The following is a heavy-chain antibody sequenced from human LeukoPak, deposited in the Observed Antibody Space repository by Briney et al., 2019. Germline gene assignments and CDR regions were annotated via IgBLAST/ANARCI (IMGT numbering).Heavy chain of an antibody. CDR2: IYYSGTT. CDR3: ARHLSDAEKSVSGWTGFDY. J-gene: IGHJ4*02. V-gene: IGHV4-39*01. CDR1: GGSISSSSYY. Sequence: SETLSLTCTVSGGSISSSSYYWGWIRQPPGKGLEWIGSIYYSGTTFYNPCLKSPVTISVDTSKNQLSLRLSSVTAADTAVYYCARHLSDAEKSVSGWTGFDYWGQGTLVTVSS. D-gene: IGHD6-19*01.